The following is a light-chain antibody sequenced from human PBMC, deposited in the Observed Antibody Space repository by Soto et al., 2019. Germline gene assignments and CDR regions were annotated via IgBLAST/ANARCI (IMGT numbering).Light chain of an antibody. CDR2: DAS. V-gene: IGKV3-11*01. CDR1: QSVSSY. CDR3: QQRSNSPPWT. J-gene: IGKJ1*01. Sequence: EIVLTQSPATLSLSPGERATLSCRASQSVSSYLAWYQQKPGPAPRLLIYDASNRATGIPARFSGSGSGTDFTLTISSLEHEDFAVDYCQQRSNSPPWTFGQGTKVEIK.